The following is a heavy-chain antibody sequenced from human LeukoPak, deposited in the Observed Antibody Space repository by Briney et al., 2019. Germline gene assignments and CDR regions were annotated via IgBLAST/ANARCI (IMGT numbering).Heavy chain of an antibody. D-gene: IGHD4-17*01. CDR1: GFTFSSYD. V-gene: IGHV3-23*01. J-gene: IGHJ4*02. Sequence: GGSLRLSCAASGFTFSSYDMSWVRQAPGKGLEWVSAISGSGGSTYYADSVKGRLTISRDNSKNTLYLQMNSLRAEDTAVYYCAKGRHDYGAHNLDYWGQGTLVTVSS. CDR2: ISGSGGST. CDR3: AKGRHDYGAHNLDY.